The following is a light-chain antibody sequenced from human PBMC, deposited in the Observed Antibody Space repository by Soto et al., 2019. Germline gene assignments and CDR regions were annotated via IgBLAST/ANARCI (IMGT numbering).Light chain of an antibody. CDR1: QSVSSNY. CDR3: QQYGSSPWT. CDR2: DAS. Sequence: EIVMTQSPGTLSLSPGERATLSCRASQSVSSNYLAWYQQKPGLAPRLLIYDASTRATGIPDRFSGSGSGTDFTLTISRLEPADFAVYYCQQYGSSPWTSGQGTKV. V-gene: IGKV3D-20*01. J-gene: IGKJ1*01.